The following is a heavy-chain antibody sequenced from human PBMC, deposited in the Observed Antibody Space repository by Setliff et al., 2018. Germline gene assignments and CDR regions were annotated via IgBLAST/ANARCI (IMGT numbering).Heavy chain of an antibody. CDR3: ARTCSGSGCYAGLES. CDR1: GFTFSSYW. J-gene: IGHJ4*02. V-gene: IGHV3-7*01. Sequence: GGSLRLSCAASGFTFSSYWMSWVRQAPGKGLEWVSNIKQDGSEKHYADSVKGRFTISRDNSKNTLYLQMNSLRPEDTAVYYCARTCSGSGCYAGLESWGQGTPVTVSS. D-gene: IGHD2-15*01. CDR2: IKQDGSEK.